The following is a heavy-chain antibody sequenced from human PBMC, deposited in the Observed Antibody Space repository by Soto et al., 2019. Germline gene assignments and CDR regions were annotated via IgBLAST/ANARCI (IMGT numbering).Heavy chain of an antibody. Sequence: SETLSLTCSVYGGSFSVHSWTWIGQSPGKGLEWIGDINHSGRVNYSPSLKSRVTISLDTSKNQFSLTLSAVTAADTAMYYCSTRAYDTNGYYRFDPWGQGTLVTLL. CDR3: STRAYDTNGYYRFDP. D-gene: IGHD3-22*01. V-gene: IGHV4-34*01. J-gene: IGHJ5*01. CDR2: INHSGRV. CDR1: GGSFSVHS.